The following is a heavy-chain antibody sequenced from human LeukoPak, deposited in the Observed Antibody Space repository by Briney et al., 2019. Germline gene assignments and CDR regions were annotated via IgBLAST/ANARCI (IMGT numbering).Heavy chain of an antibody. Sequence: GGSLRLSCTGSGFTFGDYAMTWVRQAPGKGLEWVSSISSSGSYIFYTDSARGRFTISRDNAKNSLYLQMNSLRVEDTAVYYCARDSVVQPANRFDFWGQGTLVTVSS. V-gene: IGHV3-21*01. D-gene: IGHD1-1*01. J-gene: IGHJ4*02. CDR2: ISSSGSYI. CDR3: ARDSVVQPANRFDF. CDR1: GFTFGDYA.